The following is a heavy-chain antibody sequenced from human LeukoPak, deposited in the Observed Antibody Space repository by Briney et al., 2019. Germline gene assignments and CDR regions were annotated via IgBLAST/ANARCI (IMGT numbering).Heavy chain of an antibody. Sequence: SETLSLTCTVSGGSISSSSYYWGWIRQPPGKGLECIGSIYYSGSTYYNPSLKSRVTISVDTSKNQFSLKLSSVTAADTAVYYCARPIAAAGTFDYWGQGTLVTVSS. CDR3: ARPIAAAGTFDY. CDR2: IYYSGST. CDR1: GGSISSSSYY. V-gene: IGHV4-39*07. J-gene: IGHJ4*02. D-gene: IGHD6-13*01.